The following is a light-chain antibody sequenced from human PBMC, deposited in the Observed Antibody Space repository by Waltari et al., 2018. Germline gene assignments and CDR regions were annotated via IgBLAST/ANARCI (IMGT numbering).Light chain of an antibody. J-gene: IGKJ2*01. CDR1: QRLTKYY. V-gene: IGKV3-20*01. CDR3: QQYGSSILYT. Sequence: MLTQSPATLSLSPGETATISCRASQRLTKYYLAWYQQKPGQAPRLLIYGASSRAAGIPERFRGSGSGTDFTLTINRLEPEDFAMYYCQQYGSSILYTFGQGTKLEIK. CDR2: GAS.